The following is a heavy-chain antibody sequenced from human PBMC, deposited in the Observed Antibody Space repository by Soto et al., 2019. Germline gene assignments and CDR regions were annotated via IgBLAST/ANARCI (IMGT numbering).Heavy chain of an antibody. CDR3: AKDGYSSSWIYYYGMDV. D-gene: IGHD6-13*01. CDR2: ISGSGGST. Sequence: GGSLRLSCAASGFTFSSYAMSWVRQAPGKGLEWVSAISGSGGSTYYADSVKGRFTISRDNSKNTLYLQMNSLRAEDTAVYYCAKDGYSSSWIYYYGMDVWGQGTTVTVSS. CDR1: GFTFSSYA. V-gene: IGHV3-23*01. J-gene: IGHJ6*02.